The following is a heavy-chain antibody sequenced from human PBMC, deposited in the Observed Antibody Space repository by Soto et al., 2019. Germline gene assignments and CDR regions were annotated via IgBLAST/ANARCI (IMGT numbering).Heavy chain of an antibody. CDR3: ARTYCTTTACQAHGIDV. D-gene: IGHD4-4*01. CDR1: GGSFSGHS. Sequence: SETLSLTCAVYGGSFSGHSWTWIRQPPGKGLEWLGYIYYSGTTNYNPPLKSRITISVDTSGNQFSLKLSSVTAADTAVYFCARTYCTTTACQAHGIDVWGQGTTVTVSS. CDR2: IYYSGTT. V-gene: IGHV4-59*11. J-gene: IGHJ6*02.